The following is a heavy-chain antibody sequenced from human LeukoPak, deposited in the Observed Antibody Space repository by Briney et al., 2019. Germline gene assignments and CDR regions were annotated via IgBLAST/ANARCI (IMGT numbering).Heavy chain of an antibody. CDR3: ARDLVGATRDY. V-gene: IGHV3-11*01. J-gene: IGHJ4*02. D-gene: IGHD1-26*01. CDR1: GFTFSDYY. CDR2: ISNTGSTK. Sequence: GGSLRLSSAASGFTFSDYYMSWIRQAPGKGLEWVSYISNTGSTKYYADSVKGRFTISRDNAKNSLYLQMNSLRAEDTAVYYCARDLVGATRDYWGQGTLVTVSS.